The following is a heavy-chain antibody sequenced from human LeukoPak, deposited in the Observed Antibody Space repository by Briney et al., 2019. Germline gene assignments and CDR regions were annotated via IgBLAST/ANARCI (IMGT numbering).Heavy chain of an antibody. CDR2: IYYSGST. Sequence: PSETLSLTCTVSGGSISRGGYYWGWIRQPPGKGLEWIGSIYYSGSTYYNPSLKSRVTISVDTSKNQSSLKLTSVTAADAAVYYCARQYSSGWPWFDPWGQGTLVTVSS. J-gene: IGHJ5*02. D-gene: IGHD6-19*01. CDR3: ARQYSSGWPWFDP. V-gene: IGHV4-39*01. CDR1: GGSISRGGYY.